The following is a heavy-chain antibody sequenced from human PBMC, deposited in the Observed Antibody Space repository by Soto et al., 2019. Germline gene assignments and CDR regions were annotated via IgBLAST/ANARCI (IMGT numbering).Heavy chain of an antibody. CDR2: IKGDGSIT. V-gene: IGHV3-74*01. D-gene: IGHD2-21*01. Sequence: EVQLVESGGGLVQPGGSLRLSCAASGFTFSDHWIHWVCQGPGEGLVWVSRIKGDGSITNYADSVKGRFTISRDNAKNTVYLQINSLRVEDTALYYCARGLRGAYGMDVWGQGTTVTVSS. CDR3: ARGLRGAYGMDV. CDR1: GFTFSDHW. J-gene: IGHJ6*02.